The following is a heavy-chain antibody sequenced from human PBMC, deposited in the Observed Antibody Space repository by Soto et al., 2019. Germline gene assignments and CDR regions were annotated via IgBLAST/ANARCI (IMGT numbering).Heavy chain of an antibody. J-gene: IGHJ4*02. CDR2: ITNGGSAT. Sequence: EVQLVESGGGLVQPWGSLRLSCAASGFTFDNHWMHWVRQAPGKGLEWVSRITNGGSATDYAGSVRGRFTISRDNAKNTVFLQMNSLRTDDTAVYYCTRGFAGMTYFEFWGQGTLVTVSS. CDR1: GFTFDNHW. V-gene: IGHV3-74*01. D-gene: IGHD1-26*01. CDR3: TRGFAGMTYFEF.